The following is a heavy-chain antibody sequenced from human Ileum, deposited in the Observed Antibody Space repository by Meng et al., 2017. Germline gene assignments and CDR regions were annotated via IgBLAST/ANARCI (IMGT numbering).Heavy chain of an antibody. Sequence: QGQLVQSGAEVKKPGASVKVSCKASGYTFTTYGISRVRQAPGQGLEWMGWMNTDKGNTNYAQKFQGRVTMTRDTSTSTAYMELRSLRSDDTAVYYCAREGAYNGGDYWGQGTLVTVSS. D-gene: IGHD1-1*01. CDR1: GYTFTTYG. CDR3: AREGAYNGGDY. J-gene: IGHJ4*02. V-gene: IGHV1-18*01. CDR2: MNTDKGNT.